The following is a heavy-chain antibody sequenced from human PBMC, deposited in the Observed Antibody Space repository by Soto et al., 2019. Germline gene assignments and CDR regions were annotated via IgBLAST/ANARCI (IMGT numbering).Heavy chain of an antibody. V-gene: IGHV1-69*01. D-gene: IGHD6-13*01. CDR2: IIPIFGTA. Sequence: QVQLVQSGAEVKKPGSSVKVSCKASGGTFSSYAISWVRQAPGQGLEWMGGIIPIFGTANYAQKFQGRLTISSDVSTSTADMELSSLRSENTVVYYCARYYSSSWYGGYYFDYWGQGTLVTVSA. J-gene: IGHJ4*02. CDR1: GGTFSSYA. CDR3: ARYYSSSWYGGYYFDY.